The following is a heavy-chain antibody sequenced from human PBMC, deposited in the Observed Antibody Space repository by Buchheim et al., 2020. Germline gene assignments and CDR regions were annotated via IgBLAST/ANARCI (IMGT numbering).Heavy chain of an antibody. CDR2: ISWRSAYI. CDR3: ATSPGIGNYYFGY. Sequence: EVQLEESGGGLVNSGGSLRLSCAASGFTFSSFSMNWVRQAPGKGLEWVSSISWRSAYIYYADSVKGRFTVSRDAAKDPLYLHMDSLRGEDTAIYYCATSPGIGNYYFGYWGQGTL. CDR1: GFTFSSFS. V-gene: IGHV3-21*01. D-gene: IGHD4-11*01. J-gene: IGHJ4*02.